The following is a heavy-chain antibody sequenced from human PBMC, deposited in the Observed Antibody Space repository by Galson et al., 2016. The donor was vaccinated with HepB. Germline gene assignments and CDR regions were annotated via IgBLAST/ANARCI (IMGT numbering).Heavy chain of an antibody. CDR3: VRDKEETHLMFSGVFDV. CDR2: ISYDGSEK. D-gene: IGHD2-8*01. CDR1: TFTFSSSA. V-gene: IGHV3-30*04. Sequence: SLRLSCAASTFTFSSSAMHWVRQALGKGLEWVAAISYDGSEKYYADSVRGRFTISRDNSKSTLYLQMNSLSAGDTSTYYCVRDKEETHLMFSGVFDVWGQGTLVTVSS. J-gene: IGHJ3*01.